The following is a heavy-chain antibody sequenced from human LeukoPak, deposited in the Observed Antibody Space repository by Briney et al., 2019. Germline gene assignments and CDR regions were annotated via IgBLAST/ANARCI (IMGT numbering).Heavy chain of an antibody. J-gene: IGHJ6*02. Sequence: SQTLSLTCTVSGGSISSGGYYWSWIRQHPGKGLEWIGYIYYSGSTYYNPSLKSRVTISVDTSKNQFSLKLSSVTAADTAVYYYARSKCCTNGVCSYAYYYGMDVWGQGTTVTVSS. CDR2: IYYSGST. CDR3: ARSKCCTNGVCSYAYYYGMDV. D-gene: IGHD2-8*01. CDR1: GGSISSGGYY. V-gene: IGHV4-31*03.